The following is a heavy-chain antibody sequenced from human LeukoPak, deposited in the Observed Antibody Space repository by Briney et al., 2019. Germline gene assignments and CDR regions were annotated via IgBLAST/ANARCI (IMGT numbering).Heavy chain of an antibody. J-gene: IGHJ4*02. V-gene: IGHV4-59*01. CDR1: GGSISNYY. CDR2: IYYSGTT. Sequence: SETLSLTCTVSGGSISNYYWNWIRQPPGKGLEWIGYIYYSGTTNYNPSLKSRVSMSVDTSKNQFSLKLSSVTAADTAVYYCARGLRSSWYIYYWGQGTLVTVSS. CDR3: ARGLRSSWYIYY. D-gene: IGHD6-13*01.